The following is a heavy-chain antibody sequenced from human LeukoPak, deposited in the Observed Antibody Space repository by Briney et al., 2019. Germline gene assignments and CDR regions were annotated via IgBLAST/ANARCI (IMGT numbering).Heavy chain of an antibody. V-gene: IGHV1-69*04. CDR3: ARESRAPYDSSGYYRHAEYFQH. CDR1: GGTFSSYA. CDR2: IIPILGIA. D-gene: IGHD3-22*01. Sequence: ASVKVSCKASGGTFSSYAISWVRQAPGQGLEWMGRIIPILGIANYAQKFQGRVTITADESTSTAYMELSSLRSEDTAVYYCARESRAPYDSSGYYRHAEYFQHWGQGTLVTVSS. J-gene: IGHJ1*01.